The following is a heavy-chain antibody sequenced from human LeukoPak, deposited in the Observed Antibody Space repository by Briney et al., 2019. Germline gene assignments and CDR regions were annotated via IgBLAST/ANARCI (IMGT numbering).Heavy chain of an antibody. Sequence: SETLSLTCTVSGGSISSSSYYWGWIRQPPGKGLEWIGSMYYSGSTYHNPSLKSRVTISVDTSKNQFSLKLSSVTAADTAVYYCARDFRGGYDFWSGYYTPYYFDYWGQGTLVTVSS. J-gene: IGHJ4*02. D-gene: IGHD3-3*01. V-gene: IGHV4-39*07. CDR2: MYYSGST. CDR1: GGSISSSSYY. CDR3: ARDFRGGYDFWSGYYTPYYFDY.